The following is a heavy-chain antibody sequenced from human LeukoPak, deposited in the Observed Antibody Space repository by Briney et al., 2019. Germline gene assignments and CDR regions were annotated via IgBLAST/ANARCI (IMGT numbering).Heavy chain of an antibody. CDR3: AKGPRDGYNFYYYYYMDV. V-gene: IGHV3-23*01. Sequence: GGFLRLSCAASGFTFSSYAMSWVRQAPGKGLEWVSAISGSGGSTYYADSVKGRFTISRDNSKNTLYLQMNSLRAEDTAVYYCAKGPRDGYNFYYYYYMDVWGKGTTVTISS. J-gene: IGHJ6*03. CDR1: GFTFSSYA. D-gene: IGHD5-24*01. CDR2: ISGSGGST.